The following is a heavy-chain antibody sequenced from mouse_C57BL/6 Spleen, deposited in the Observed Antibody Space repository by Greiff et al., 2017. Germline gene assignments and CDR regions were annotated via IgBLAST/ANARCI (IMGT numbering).Heavy chain of an antibody. CDR2: SRNKANDYTT. CDR3: ARDGIYYDYDGAWFAY. V-gene: IGHV7-1*01. CDR1: GFTFSDFY. D-gene: IGHD2-4*01. J-gene: IGHJ3*01. Sequence: EVMLVESGGGLVQSGRSLRLSCATSGFTFSDFYMEWVRQAPGKGLEWIAASRNKANDYTTEYSASVKGRFIVSSDTSQSILYLQMNALRAEDTAIYYCARDGIYYDYDGAWFAYWGQGTLVTVSA.